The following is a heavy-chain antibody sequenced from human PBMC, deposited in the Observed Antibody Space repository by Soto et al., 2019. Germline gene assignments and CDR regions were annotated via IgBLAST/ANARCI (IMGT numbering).Heavy chain of an antibody. J-gene: IGHJ4*02. Sequence: QITLKESGPTVVKPTETLTLTCTFSGFSLTTSGVGVGWVRQSPGKAPEWLALIYWDDDKRSSTSLKSRLTITKDTSKNQVVLTMANVDPADTATYYCAHRVLRTVFGLVTTTAIYFDFWGQGTPVVVSS. V-gene: IGHV2-5*02. CDR3: AHRVLRTVFGLVTTTAIYFDF. CDR1: GFSLTTSGVG. CDR2: IYWDDDK. D-gene: IGHD3-3*01.